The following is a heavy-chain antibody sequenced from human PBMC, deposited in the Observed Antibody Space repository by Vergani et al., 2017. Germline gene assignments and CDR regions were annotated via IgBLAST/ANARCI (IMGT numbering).Heavy chain of an antibody. CDR3: ARGLAAAGSNYGMDV. D-gene: IGHD6-13*01. Sequence: EVQLVQSGAEVKKPGESLRISCKGSGYSFTSYWISWVRQMPGKGLEWMGRIDPSDSYTNYSPSFQGHVTIPADKSISTAYLQWSSLKASDTAMYYCARGLAAAGSNYGMDVWGQGTTVTVSS. J-gene: IGHJ6*02. CDR1: GYSFTSYW. V-gene: IGHV5-10-1*03. CDR2: IDPSDSYT.